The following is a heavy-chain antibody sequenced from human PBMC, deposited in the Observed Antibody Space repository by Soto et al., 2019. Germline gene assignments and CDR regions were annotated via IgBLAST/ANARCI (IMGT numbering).Heavy chain of an antibody. J-gene: IGHJ4*02. CDR3: VGGQYYFDY. D-gene: IGHD3-10*01. CDR2: ISYDGTNK. V-gene: IGHV3-30*03. Sequence: QVQLVESRGGVVQPGRSLRLSCAASGFPFTTYGMHWVREGPGKGLEWVAVISYDGTNKYYADSVKGRFTISRDNSKTTLYLQMYSLRPEDTALYYCVGGQYYFDYRGQGTLVTVSS. CDR1: GFPFTTYG.